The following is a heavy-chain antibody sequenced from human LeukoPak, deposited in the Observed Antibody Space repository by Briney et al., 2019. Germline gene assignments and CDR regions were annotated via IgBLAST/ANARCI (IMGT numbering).Heavy chain of an antibody. Sequence: GRSLRLSCAASGFTFDDYAMHWVRQPPGKGPEWVSSISWNSGSTTYADSVKGRFTISRDNAKNALYLQMNSLRAEDTALYYCAKDDRKELKPHSSSLGSGYLDYWGQGTLVAVSS. D-gene: IGHD6-13*01. CDR1: GFTFDDYA. V-gene: IGHV3-9*01. CDR3: AKDDRKELKPHSSSLGSGYLDY. CDR2: ISWNSGST. J-gene: IGHJ4*02.